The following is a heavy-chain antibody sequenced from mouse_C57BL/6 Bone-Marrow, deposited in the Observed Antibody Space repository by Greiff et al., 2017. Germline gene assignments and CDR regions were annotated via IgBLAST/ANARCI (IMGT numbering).Heavy chain of an antibody. J-gene: IGHJ4*01. V-gene: IGHV1-52*01. D-gene: IGHD2-3*01. CDR1: GYTFTSYW. CDR3: ARRDGYYGAMDY. Sequence: QVQLQQPGAELVRPGSSVKLSCKASGYTFTSYWMHWVKQRPIQGLEWIGNIDPSDSETHYNQKFKDKATLTVDKSSSTAYMQLSSLTSEDSAVYYCARRDGYYGAMDYWGQGTSVTVSS. CDR2: IDPSDSET.